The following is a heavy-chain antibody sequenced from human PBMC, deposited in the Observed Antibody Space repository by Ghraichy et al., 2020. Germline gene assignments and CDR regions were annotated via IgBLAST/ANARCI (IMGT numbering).Heavy chain of an antibody. CDR2: IRSKAYGGTT. V-gene: IGHV3-49*03. Sequence: GGSLRLSCTASGFTFGDYAMSWFRQAPGKGLEWVGFIRSKAYGGTTEYAASVKGRFTISRDDSKSIAYLQMNSLKTEDTAVYYCTRVFELVVITQHPDYWGQGTLVTVSS. J-gene: IGHJ4*02. D-gene: IGHD3-22*01. CDR3: TRVFELVVITQHPDY. CDR1: GFTFGDYA.